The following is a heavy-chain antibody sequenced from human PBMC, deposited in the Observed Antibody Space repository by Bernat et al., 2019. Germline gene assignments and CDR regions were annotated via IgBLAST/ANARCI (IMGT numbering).Heavy chain of an antibody. CDR3: ARYSCTATNCHPRTFDY. D-gene: IGHD2-15*01. CDR2: YSGSGTT. V-gene: IGHV3-23*01. Sequence: EVQLLESGGGLVQPGGFLRLSCEASGFTFSTYAMSWVRQAPGKGLEWVSGYSGSGTTEYADSVKGRFIISRDNSKNTLFLQMHSLRAEDTAVYYCARYSCTATNCHPRTFDYWGRGDLVTVSS. J-gene: IGHJ4*02. CDR1: GFTFSTYA.